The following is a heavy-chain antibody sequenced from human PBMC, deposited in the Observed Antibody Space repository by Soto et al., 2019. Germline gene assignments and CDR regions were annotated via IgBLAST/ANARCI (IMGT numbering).Heavy chain of an antibody. CDR2: ISYDGSNK. CDR3: ANAGGPENYFDY. J-gene: IGHJ4*02. Sequence: LRLSCAASGFTFSSYGMHWVRQAPGKGLEWVAVISYDGSNKYYADSVKGRFTISRDNSKNTLYLQMNSLRAEDTAVYYCANAGGPENYFDYWGQGTLVTVSS. D-gene: IGHD3-16*01. V-gene: IGHV3-30*18. CDR1: GFTFSSYG.